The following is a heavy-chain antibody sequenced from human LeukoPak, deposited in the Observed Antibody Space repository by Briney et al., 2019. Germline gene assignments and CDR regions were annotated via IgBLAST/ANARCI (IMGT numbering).Heavy chain of an antibody. D-gene: IGHD4-17*01. CDR1: GYTFTSYD. CDR3: ARGHYGDPFDY. J-gene: IGHJ4*02. V-gene: IGHV1-8*01. CDR2: MKPNSGNT. Sequence: GASVTVSCTASGYTFTSYDINWGRQANGQGLEWKGWMKPNSGNTGYAQKFQGRVTMTRNTSISTAYMELSSLRSEDTAVYYCARGHYGDPFDYWGQGTLVTVSS.